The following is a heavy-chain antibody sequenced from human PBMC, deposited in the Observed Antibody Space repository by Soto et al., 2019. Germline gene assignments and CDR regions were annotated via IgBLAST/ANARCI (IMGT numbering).Heavy chain of an antibody. CDR2: IWYDGSNK. J-gene: IGHJ4*02. Sequence: QVQLVESGGGVVQPGRSLRLSCAASGFTFSSYGMHWVRQAPGKGLEWVAVIWYDGSNKYYADSVKGRFTISRDNSKNTLYLQMNSLRAEDTAVYYCARDGYNVLVPIRTTFDYWGQGTLVTVSS. V-gene: IGHV3-33*01. CDR3: ARDGYNVLVPIRTTFDY. D-gene: IGHD5-12*01. CDR1: GFTFSSYG.